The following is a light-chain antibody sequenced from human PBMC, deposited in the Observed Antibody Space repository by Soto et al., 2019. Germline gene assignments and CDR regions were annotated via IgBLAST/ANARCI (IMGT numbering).Light chain of an antibody. CDR1: SSNIGSNT. V-gene: IGLV1-44*01. J-gene: IGLJ1*01. CDR2: FNI. Sequence: QSVLSQPPSASGTPGQRVTISCSGSSSNIGSNTVSWYQQFPGTAPKLLIYFNIQRPSGVPDRFSGSKSGTSASLAISGLQSEDEADYYCAAWDDSLNGYVFGTGTKVTFL. CDR3: AAWDDSLNGYV.